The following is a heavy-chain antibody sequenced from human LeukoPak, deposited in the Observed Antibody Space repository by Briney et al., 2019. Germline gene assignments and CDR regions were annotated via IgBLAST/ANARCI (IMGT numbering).Heavy chain of an antibody. CDR1: GFTFSTYW. CDR2: INSDGTST. Sequence: GGSLRLSCAASGFTFSTYWMHWVRQAPGKGLVWVSSINSDGTSTNYADPVKGRFTISRDNAKNTLYLQMNSLRVEDTAVYYCARTKSGYLRAFDYWGQGTLVTVSS. J-gene: IGHJ4*02. V-gene: IGHV3-74*01. D-gene: IGHD5-12*01. CDR3: ARTKSGYLRAFDY.